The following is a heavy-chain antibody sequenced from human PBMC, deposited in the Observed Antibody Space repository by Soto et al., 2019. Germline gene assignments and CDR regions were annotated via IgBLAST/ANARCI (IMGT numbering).Heavy chain of an antibody. V-gene: IGHV3-23*01. Sequence: GGSLRLSCAASGFTFSSYAMSWVRQAPGKGLEWVSAISGSGGSTYYADPVKSRFYISRDNSKNTLYMQMNSLRAEDTAVYFCAKGVRVTTYFFDYWGQGTLVTVSS. CDR2: ISGSGGST. CDR1: GFTFSSYA. J-gene: IGHJ4*02. CDR3: AKGVRVTTYFFDY. D-gene: IGHD4-17*01.